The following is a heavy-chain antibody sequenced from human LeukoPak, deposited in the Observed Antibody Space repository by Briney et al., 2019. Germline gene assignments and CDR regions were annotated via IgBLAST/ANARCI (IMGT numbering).Heavy chain of an antibody. CDR3: ARVRSSGLDY. J-gene: IGHJ4*02. V-gene: IGHV3-43D*03. CDR2: ISWDGGST. CDR1: GFTFDDYA. D-gene: IGHD3-22*01. Sequence: GGSLRLSCAASGFTFDDYAMHWVRQAPGKGLEWVSLISWDGGSTYYADSVKGRFTISRDNSKNSLYLQMNSLRAEDTALYYCARVRSSGLDYWGQGTLVTVSS.